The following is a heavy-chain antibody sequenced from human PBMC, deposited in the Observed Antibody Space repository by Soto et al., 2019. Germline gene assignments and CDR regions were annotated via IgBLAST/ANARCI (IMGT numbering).Heavy chain of an antibody. D-gene: IGHD2-15*01. V-gene: IGHV4-59*01. J-gene: IGHJ4*02. Sequence: SETLSLTCTVSGGSISSYYWSWIRQPPGKGLEWIGYIYYSGSTNYNPSLKSRVTISVDTSKNQFSLKLSSVTAADTAVYYCARDRGYCSGGSCYSITHFDYWGQGTLVTVSS. CDR2: IYYSGST. CDR3: ARDRGYCSGGSCYSITHFDY. CDR1: GGSISSYY.